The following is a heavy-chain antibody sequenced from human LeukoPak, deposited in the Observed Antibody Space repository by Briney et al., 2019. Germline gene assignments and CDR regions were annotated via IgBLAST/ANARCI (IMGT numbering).Heavy chain of an antibody. CDR3: ARDPRRVDTAMVFAFDI. V-gene: IGHV1-69*13. CDR2: IIPIFGTA. Sequence: GASVKVSCKASGGTFSSYDISWVRQAPGQGLEWMGGIIPIFGTANYAQKFQGRVTITADEATRKDYMEMSSVRYEDTAVYYCARDPRRVDTAMVFAFDIWGQGTMVTVSS. J-gene: IGHJ3*02. CDR1: GGTFSSYD. D-gene: IGHD5-18*01.